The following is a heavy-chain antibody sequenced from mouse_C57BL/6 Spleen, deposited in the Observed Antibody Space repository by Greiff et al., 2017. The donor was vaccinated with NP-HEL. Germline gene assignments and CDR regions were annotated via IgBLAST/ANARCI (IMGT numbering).Heavy chain of an antibody. CDR1: GYSITSGYY. CDR3: ARDPPIYYDYDGFAY. V-gene: IGHV3-6*01. J-gene: IGHJ3*01. CDR2: ISYDGSN. Sequence: ESGPGLVKPSQSLSLTCSVTGYSITSGYYWNWIRQFPGNKLEWMGYISYDGSNNYNPSLKNRISITRDTSKNQFFLKLNSVTTEDTATYYCARDPPIYYDYDGFAYWGQGTLVTVSA. D-gene: IGHD2-4*01.